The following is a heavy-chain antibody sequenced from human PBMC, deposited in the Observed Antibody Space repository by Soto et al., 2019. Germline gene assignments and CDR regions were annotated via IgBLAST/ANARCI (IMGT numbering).Heavy chain of an antibody. CDR1: GFSFNLFT. Sequence: QVQLVESGGGVVQPGRSLRLSCAASGFSFNLFTFHWVRQAPGRGLEWVAVVSHVGDNKFYADSVKGRFTISRDDSKNMLYLQMNSLRVDDTALYSCARGNMDVWDQGTTVTVSS. J-gene: IGHJ6*02. V-gene: IGHV3-30-3*01. CDR2: VSHVGDNK. CDR3: ARGNMDV.